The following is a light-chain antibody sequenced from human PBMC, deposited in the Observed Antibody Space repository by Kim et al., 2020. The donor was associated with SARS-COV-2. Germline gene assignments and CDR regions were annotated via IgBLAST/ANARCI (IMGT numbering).Light chain of an antibody. CDR2: DVS. J-gene: IGLJ1*01. V-gene: IGLV2-14*01. Sequence: QSALTQPASVSGSPGQSISISCTGTSNDVGRYNYVSWYQQHPAKVPKLMIYDVSERAPGVSNRFSGSKSGMTASLIISGLQAEDEADYYCSSHTTLSTYVFGTGTKVTVL. CDR3: SSHTTLSTYV. CDR1: SNDVGRYNY.